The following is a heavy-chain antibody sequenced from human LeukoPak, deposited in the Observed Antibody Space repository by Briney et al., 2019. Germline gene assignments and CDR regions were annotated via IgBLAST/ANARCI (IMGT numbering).Heavy chain of an antibody. D-gene: IGHD3/OR15-3a*01. J-gene: IGHJ2*01. CDR2: MNPNSGNT. V-gene: IGHV1-8*03. Sequence: RASVKVSCKASGYTFTSYDINWVRQATGRGLEWMGRMNPNSGNTGYAQKFQGRVTITRNTSITTAYMELSSLRSEDTAVYYCARFWWTGVGYFDLWGRGTLVTASS. CDR3: ARFWWTGVGYFDL. CDR1: GYTFTSYD.